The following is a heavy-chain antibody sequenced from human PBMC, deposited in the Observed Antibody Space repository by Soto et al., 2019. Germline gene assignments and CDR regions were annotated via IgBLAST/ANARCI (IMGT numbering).Heavy chain of an antibody. J-gene: IGHJ5*02. CDR1: GGSISSSSYY. Sequence: PSETLSLTCTVSGGSISSSSYYWGWIRQPPGKGLEWIGSIYYSGSTYYNPSLKSRVTISVDTSKNQFSLKLSSVTAADTAVYYCARHRADYDFWSGYYTRYWFDPWGRGTLVTVSS. CDR3: ARHRADYDFWSGYYTRYWFDP. CDR2: IYYSGST. V-gene: IGHV4-39*01. D-gene: IGHD3-3*01.